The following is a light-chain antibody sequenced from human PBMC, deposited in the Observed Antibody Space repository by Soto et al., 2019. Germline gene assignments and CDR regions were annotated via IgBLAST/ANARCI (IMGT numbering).Light chain of an antibody. CDR1: QSISDT. CDR3: QQYGSPLT. CDR2: GAS. Sequence: EIVMTQSPATLSVSPGGRATLSCRASQSISDTLAWYPQKPGQAPRLLIHGASTRATGSPDRFSGSGSGTDFTLTISRLEPEDFAEYYCQQYGSPLTFGQGTRLEIK. J-gene: IGKJ5*01. V-gene: IGKV3-20*01.